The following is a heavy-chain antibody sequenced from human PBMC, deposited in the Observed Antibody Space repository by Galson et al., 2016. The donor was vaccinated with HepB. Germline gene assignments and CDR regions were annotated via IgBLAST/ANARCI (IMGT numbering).Heavy chain of an antibody. CDR3: AASSGWWRLDF. Sequence: LTCAVSGVSIDIGYWWSWVRQTPGKGLEWIGEMHPSGQSNYNPSLKSRVSISVDRSKSQFSLELTSVTAADTAVYFCAASSGWWRLDFWGQGTLVPVSS. V-gene: IGHV4-4*01. CDR1: GVSIDIGYW. J-gene: IGHJ4*02. D-gene: IGHD6-19*01. CDR2: MHPSGQS.